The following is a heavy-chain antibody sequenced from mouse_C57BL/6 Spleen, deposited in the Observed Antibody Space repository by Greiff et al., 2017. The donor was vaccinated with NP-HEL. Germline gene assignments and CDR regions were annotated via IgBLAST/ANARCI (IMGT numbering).Heavy chain of an antibody. CDR2: IYPRSGNT. Sequence: QVQLQQSGAELARPGASVKLSCKASGYTFTSYGISWVKQRTGQGLEWIGEIYPRSGNTYYNEKFKGKATLTADKSSNTAYLELRSLTSEDSAVYFCVPGYDYDGAGYFDYWGQGTTLTGSS. CDR3: VPGYDYDGAGYFDY. V-gene: IGHV1-81*01. CDR1: GYTFTSYG. D-gene: IGHD2-4*01. J-gene: IGHJ2*01.